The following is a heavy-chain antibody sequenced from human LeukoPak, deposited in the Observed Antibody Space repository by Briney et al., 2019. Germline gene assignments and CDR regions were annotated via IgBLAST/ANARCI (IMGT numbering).Heavy chain of an antibody. J-gene: IGHJ3*02. CDR1: GGSISSSSYY. CDR3: ATLSEYYYDSSGYYYPLYAFDI. Sequence: SETLSLTCTVSGGSISSSSYYWGWIRQPPGKGLEWIGSIYYSGSTYYNPSLKSRVTISVDTSKNQFSLKLSSVTAADTAVYYCATLSEYYYDSSGYYYPLYAFDIWGQGTMVTVSS. D-gene: IGHD3-22*01. CDR2: IYYSGST. V-gene: IGHV4-39*07.